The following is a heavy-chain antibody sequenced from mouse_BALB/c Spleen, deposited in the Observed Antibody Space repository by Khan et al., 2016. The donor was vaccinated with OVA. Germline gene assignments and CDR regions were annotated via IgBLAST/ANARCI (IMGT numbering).Heavy chain of an antibody. CDR1: GYTFTSYV. CDR2: IYPFNDDT. V-gene: IGHV1S136*01. CDR3: APVGTYYVSLAY. D-gene: IGHD1-1*01. J-gene: IGHJ3*01. Sequence: EVQLQQSGPELVKPGASVKMSCKASGYTFTSYVMHWVKQKPGLGLEWIGYIYPFNDDTKYNAKFKGKATLTSDKSSSTAYMELSSLTSEDSAVYYWAPVGTYYVSLAYWGQGTLVTVSA.